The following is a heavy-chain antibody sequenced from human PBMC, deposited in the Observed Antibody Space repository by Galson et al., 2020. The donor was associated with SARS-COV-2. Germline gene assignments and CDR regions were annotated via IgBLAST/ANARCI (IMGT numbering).Heavy chain of an antibody. CDR1: GFTFSSYS. D-gene: IGHD2-8*02. J-gene: IGHJ4*02. CDR3: ARVQATTGY. V-gene: IGHV3-21*01. Sequence: GESLKISCAASGFTFSSYSMNWVRQAPGKGLEWVSSINSDSSYIYYADSVKGRFTISRDNAKNSLDLQMNSLRVEDTAVYYCARVQATTGYWGQGTLVTVSS. CDR2: INSDSSYI.